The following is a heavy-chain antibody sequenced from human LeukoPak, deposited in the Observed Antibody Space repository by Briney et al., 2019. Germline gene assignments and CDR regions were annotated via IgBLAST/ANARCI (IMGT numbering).Heavy chain of an antibody. V-gene: IGHV3-74*01. Sequence: GGSLRLSCAASRFTFSTYWMHWVRQAPGKGLVWVSRINSDGSSTSYADSVKGRFTISRDNAKNTLYLQMNSLRAEDTAVYYCATPLLTMVRGVTNYWGQGTLVTVSS. CDR2: INSDGSST. CDR1: RFTFSTYW. J-gene: IGHJ4*02. D-gene: IGHD3-10*01. CDR3: ATPLLTMVRGVTNY.